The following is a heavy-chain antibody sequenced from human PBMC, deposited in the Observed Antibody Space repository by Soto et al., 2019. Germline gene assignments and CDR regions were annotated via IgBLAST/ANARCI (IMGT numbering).Heavy chain of an antibody. CDR2: INPNSGTT. J-gene: IGHJ6*02. Sequence: ASVKVSCKASGYTFTDYYMHWVRQAPGQRREWMGWINPNSGTTNYAQKFQGWVTMTRDTSITTVYMEVSRLRSDDTAVYYCARVPRGVYYGMDVWGQGTTVNVSS. D-gene: IGHD3-10*01. CDR3: ARVPRGVYYGMDV. CDR1: GYTFTDYY. V-gene: IGHV1-2*04.